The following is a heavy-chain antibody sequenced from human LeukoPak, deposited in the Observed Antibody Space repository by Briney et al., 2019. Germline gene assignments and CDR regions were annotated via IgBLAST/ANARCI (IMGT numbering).Heavy chain of an antibody. CDR2: IYYSGST. CDR3: ARRSLVRGVKYPGYDY. J-gene: IGHJ4*02. D-gene: IGHD3-10*01. Sequence: PSETLSLTCTVSGGSVSSGSYYWSWIRQPPGKGLEWIGYIYYSGSTNYNPSLKSRVTISVDTSKNQFSLKLSSVTAADTAVYYCARRSLVRGVKYPGYDYWGQGTLVTVSS. CDR1: GGSVSSGSYY. V-gene: IGHV4-61*01.